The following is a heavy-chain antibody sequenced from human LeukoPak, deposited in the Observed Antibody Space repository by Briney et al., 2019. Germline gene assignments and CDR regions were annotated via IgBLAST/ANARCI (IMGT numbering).Heavy chain of an antibody. Sequence: GGSLRLSCAASGFTFSDYYMSWIRQAPGKGLEWISYISSSGSIVNYADSVKGRLTISRDNAKDSLYLQVNSLRAEDTAVYYCARIPAVAPADYWGQGTLVTVSS. CDR1: GFTFSDYY. D-gene: IGHD6-19*01. CDR3: ARIPAVAPADY. CDR2: ISSSGSIV. J-gene: IGHJ4*02. V-gene: IGHV3-11*01.